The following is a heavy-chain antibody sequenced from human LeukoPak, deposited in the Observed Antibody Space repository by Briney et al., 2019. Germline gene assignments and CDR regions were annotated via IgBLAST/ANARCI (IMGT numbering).Heavy chain of an antibody. CDR1: GGSISSYY. V-gene: IGHV4-59*08. D-gene: IGHD4-17*01. CDR3: ARLRKVTTNWFDP. CDR2: IYYGGST. J-gene: IGHJ5*02. Sequence: PSETLSLTCTVSGGSISSYYWSWIRQPPGKGLEWIGYIYYGGSTNYNPSLKSRATISVDTSKNQFSLKLSSVTAADTAVYYCARLRKVTTNWFDPWGQGTLVTVSS.